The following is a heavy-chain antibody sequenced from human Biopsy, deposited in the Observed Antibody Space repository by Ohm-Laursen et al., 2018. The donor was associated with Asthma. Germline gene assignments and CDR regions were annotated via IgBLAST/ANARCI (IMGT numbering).Heavy chain of an antibody. J-gene: IGHJ4*02. CDR1: GFMFRSFG. V-gene: IGHV3-74*01. CDR2: IKSDGSST. CDR3: ASELGIGY. Sequence: SLRLSCAASGFMFRSFGMHWVRQAPGKGLVWVSNIKSDGSSTSYADPVKGRFTISRDNAKHTVYLQMNNLRAEDTAVYYCASELGIGYWGQGILVTVSS. D-gene: IGHD7-27*01.